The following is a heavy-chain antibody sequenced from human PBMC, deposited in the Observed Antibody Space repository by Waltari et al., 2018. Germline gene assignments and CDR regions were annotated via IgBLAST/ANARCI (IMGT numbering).Heavy chain of an antibody. D-gene: IGHD2-15*01. CDR1: GFTFSSYA. V-gene: IGHV3-23*03. CDR3: AKDSGGSAISFAY. J-gene: IGHJ4*02. CDR2: IYSGGST. Sequence: EVQLLESGGGLVQPGGSLRLSCAASGFTFSSYAMSWVRQAPGKGLEWVSVIYSGGSTNYADSVKGRFTISRDNSKNTLYLQMNSLRAEDTAVYYCAKDSGGSAISFAYWGQGTLVTVPS.